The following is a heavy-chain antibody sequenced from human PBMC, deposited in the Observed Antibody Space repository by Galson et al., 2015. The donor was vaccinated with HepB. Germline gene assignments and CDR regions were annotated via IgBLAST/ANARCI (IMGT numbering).Heavy chain of an antibody. Sequence: SLRLSCAASGFTFSDYALHWVRQAPGKGLEWVAVTSYDGCSKYYAAPVNGGFTISIDDFKSTLYLQMNSLRPEDTATYLCARDLYGMGDDNSAGGMDVWGQGTTVSVS. J-gene: IGHJ6*02. V-gene: IGHV3-30*04. CDR1: GFTFSDYA. D-gene: IGHD3-16*01. CDR2: TSYDGCSK. CDR3: ARDLYGMGDDNSAGGMDV.